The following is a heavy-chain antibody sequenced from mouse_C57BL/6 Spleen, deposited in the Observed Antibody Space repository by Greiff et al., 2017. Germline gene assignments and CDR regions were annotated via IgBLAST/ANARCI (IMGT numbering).Heavy chain of an antibody. J-gene: IGHJ3*01. CDR2: IRYDGSN. CDR1: GYSITSGYY. V-gene: IGHV3-6*01. CDR3: ARDPGFAY. Sequence: EVQLVESGPGLVKPSQSLSLTCSVTGYSITSGYYWNWIRQFPGNKLEWMGYIRYDGSNNYNPSLKNRISITRDTSKNQFFLKLNSVTTEDTATYYCARDPGFAYWGQGTLVTVSA.